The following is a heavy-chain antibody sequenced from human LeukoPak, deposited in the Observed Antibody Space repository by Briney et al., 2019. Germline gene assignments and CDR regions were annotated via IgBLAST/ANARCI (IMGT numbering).Heavy chain of an antibody. CDR1: GDSIDSYY. D-gene: IGHD1-26*01. CDR2: VFYSGPT. CDR3: AGRSARYFGS. Sequence: SETLSLTCTVSGDSIDSYYWSWIRQPPGEGLQWIGYVFYSGPTNYDASLKSRVAISVDRSKNQFSLKLTSVSAAATAVYYCAGRSARYFGSWGQGTPVIVSS. J-gene: IGHJ4*02. V-gene: IGHV4-59*01.